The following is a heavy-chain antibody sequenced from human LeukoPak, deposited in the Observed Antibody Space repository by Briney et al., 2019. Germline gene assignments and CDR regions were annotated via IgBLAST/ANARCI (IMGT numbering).Heavy chain of an antibody. V-gene: IGHV4-59*02. J-gene: IGHJ4*02. D-gene: IGHD3-22*01. Sequence: PGGSLRLSCSASGFTVSSNYMSWIRQPPGKGLEWIGYIYYSGSTNYNPSLKSRVTISVDTSKNQFSLRLRSVTAADTAVYYCARVTGYMIEDYFDYWGQGTLVTVSS. CDR2: IYYSGST. CDR3: ARVTGYMIEDYFDY. CDR1: GFTVSSNY.